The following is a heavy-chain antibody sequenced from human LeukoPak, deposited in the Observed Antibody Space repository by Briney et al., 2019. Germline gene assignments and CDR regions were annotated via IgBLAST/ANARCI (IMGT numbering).Heavy chain of an antibody. Sequence: ETLSLTCTVSGGSISSYYWSWIRQPAGKGLEWIGRFYTSGSTYYNPSLKSRVTISVDTSKNQFSLKLSFVTAADTAVYYCARPGYSSTWYIGDWGPGTLVTVSS. J-gene: IGHJ4*02. CDR3: ARPGYSSTWYIGD. CDR2: FYTSGST. V-gene: IGHV4-4*07. CDR1: GGSISSYY. D-gene: IGHD6-13*01.